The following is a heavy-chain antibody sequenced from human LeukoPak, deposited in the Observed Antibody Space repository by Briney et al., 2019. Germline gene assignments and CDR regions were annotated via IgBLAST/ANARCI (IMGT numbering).Heavy chain of an antibody. J-gene: IGHJ4*02. CDR2: ISYDGSNK. D-gene: IGHD5-18*01. CDR3: AKDRQLWLDY. V-gene: IGHV3-30*18. CDR1: GFTFSSYG. Sequence: PGGSLRLPCAASGFTFSSYGMHWVRQAPGKGLEWVAVISYDGSNKYYADSVKGRFTISRDNSKNTLYLQMNSLRAEDTAVYYCAKDRQLWLDYWGQGTLVTVSS.